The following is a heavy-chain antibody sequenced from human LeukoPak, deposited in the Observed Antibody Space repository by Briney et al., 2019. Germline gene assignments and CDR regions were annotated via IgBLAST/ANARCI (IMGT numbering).Heavy chain of an antibody. V-gene: IGHV4-30-2*01. Sequence: PSETLSLTCTVSGGSISSGGYYWSWIRQPPGKGLEWIGYIYHSGSTYYNPSLKSRVTISVDRSKNQFSLKLSSVTAADTAVYYCARSSIFGVVWGQGTLVTVSS. J-gene: IGHJ4*02. CDR3: ARSSIFGVV. D-gene: IGHD3-3*01. CDR2: IYHSGST. CDR1: GGSISSGGYY.